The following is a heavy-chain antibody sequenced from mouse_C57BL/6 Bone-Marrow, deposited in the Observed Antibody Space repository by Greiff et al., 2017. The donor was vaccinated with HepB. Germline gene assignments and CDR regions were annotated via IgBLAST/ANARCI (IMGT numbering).Heavy chain of an antibody. V-gene: IGHV14-4*01. Sequence: VQLKESGAELVRPGASVKLSCTASGFNIKDDYMHWVKQRPEQGLEWIGWIDPENGDTEYASKFQGKATITADTSSNTAYLQLSSLTSEDTAVYYCTIITTVVEDYAMDYWGQGTSVTVSS. CDR3: TIITTVVEDYAMDY. CDR1: GFNIKDDY. J-gene: IGHJ4*01. CDR2: IDPENGDT. D-gene: IGHD1-1*01.